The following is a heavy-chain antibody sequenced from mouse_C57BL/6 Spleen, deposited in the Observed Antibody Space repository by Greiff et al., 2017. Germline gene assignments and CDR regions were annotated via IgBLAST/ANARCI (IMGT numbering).Heavy chain of an antibody. CDR2: IYPGGGYT. D-gene: IGHD3-3*01. J-gene: IGHJ2*01. CDR3: ARWSPYYFDY. V-gene: IGHV1-63*01. CDR1: GYTFTNYW. Sequence: QVQLQQSGAELVRPGTSVKMSCKASGYTFTNYWIGWAKQRPGHGLEWIGDIYPGGGYTNYNEKFKGKATLTADKSSSTAYMQFSSLTSEDSAIYYCARWSPYYFDYWGQGTTLTVSS.